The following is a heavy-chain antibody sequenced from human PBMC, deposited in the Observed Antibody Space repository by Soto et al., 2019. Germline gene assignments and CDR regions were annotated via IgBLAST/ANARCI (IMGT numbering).Heavy chain of an antibody. V-gene: IGHV4-59*01. CDR3: ATGYCSSTSCPTDY. CDR2: IHYSGTT. CDR1: GGSMRNYF. Sequence: KPSETLSLTCTVSGGSMRNYFWTWIRQPPGKGLEWIGYIHYSGTTSFFPSYNPSLRSRVTISEDTSKNQFSLKLLSVTTADTAVYYCATGYCSSTSCPTDYWGQGTLVTVSS. J-gene: IGHJ4*02. D-gene: IGHD2-2*03.